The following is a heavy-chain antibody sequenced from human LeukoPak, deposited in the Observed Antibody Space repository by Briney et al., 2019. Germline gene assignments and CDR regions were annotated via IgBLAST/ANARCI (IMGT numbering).Heavy chain of an antibody. V-gene: IGHV4-39*07. D-gene: IGHD5-18*01. Sequence: SETLSLTCTVSGGSISTGSYYCSWIRQSPGEGLEWIGSIYYSGSTYYNPSLKSRVTISLDTSKNQFSLNLSSVTAADTAVYYCARTRFVNWIHVGYMDVWGKGTTVTVSS. CDR3: ARTRFVNWIHVGYMDV. CDR1: GGSISTGSYY. J-gene: IGHJ6*03. CDR2: IYYSGST.